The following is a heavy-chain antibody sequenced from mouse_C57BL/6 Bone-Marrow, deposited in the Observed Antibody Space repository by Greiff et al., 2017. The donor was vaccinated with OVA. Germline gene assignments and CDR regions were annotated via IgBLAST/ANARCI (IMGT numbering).Heavy chain of an antibody. CDR1: GFTFTDYY. J-gene: IGHJ2*01. Sequence: EVMLVESGGGLVQPGGSLSLSCAASGFTFTDYYMSWVRQPPGKALEWLGFIRNKANGYTTEYSASVKGRFTISRDNSQSILYLQMNALRAEDSATSYCARSSTGTGYFDYWGQGTTLTVSS. V-gene: IGHV7-3*01. CDR2: IRNKANGYTT. CDR3: ARSSTGTGYFDY. D-gene: IGHD4-1*02.